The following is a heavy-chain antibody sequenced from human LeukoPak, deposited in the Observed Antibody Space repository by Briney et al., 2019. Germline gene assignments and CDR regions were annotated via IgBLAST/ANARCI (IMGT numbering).Heavy chain of an antibody. V-gene: IGHV4-4*07. CDR1: GGSMTYYF. D-gene: IGHD1/OR15-1a*01. CDR2: IYTNDNS. Sequence: NPSETLSLTCTVSGGSMTYYFWSWVRQPAGKGLEWIGRIYTNDNSNYNPSLKSRVTMSIDTSKNQFSLRLRSVTAADTAIYYCARESTTLGSPYHFDFWGPGTWVTVSS. J-gene: IGHJ4*02. CDR3: ARESTTLGSPYHFDF.